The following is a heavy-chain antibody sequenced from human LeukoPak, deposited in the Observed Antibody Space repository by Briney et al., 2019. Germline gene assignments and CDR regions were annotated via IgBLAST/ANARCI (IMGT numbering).Heavy chain of an antibody. D-gene: IGHD4-17*01. CDR3: ARDGVPEYGGSLMDL. CDR1: RYSISSGYY. J-gene: IGHJ6*01. V-gene: IGHV4-38-2*02. Sequence: SETLSLTCSVSRYSISSGYYGGWTRQPPGKGLEWIRSIYHSGSTSYNPSLKSRVTISVDTPKNQFSLQLQRLTAADAAVCYRARDGVPEYGGSLMDLWGKGNPVTVSS. CDR2: IYHSGST.